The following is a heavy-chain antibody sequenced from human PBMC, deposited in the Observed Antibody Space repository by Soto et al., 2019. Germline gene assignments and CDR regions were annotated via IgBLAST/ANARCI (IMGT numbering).Heavy chain of an antibody. J-gene: IGHJ2*01. CDR3: ARFYSSGGGVIVNLGGDWYFDL. V-gene: IGHV4-39*01. D-gene: IGHD3-16*02. CDR2: IYYSGST. Sequence: QLQLQESGPGLVKPSETLSLTCTVSGGSISSSSYYWGWIRQPPGKGLEWIGSIYYSGSTYYNPSLKSRVTISVDTSKNQVSLKLSSVTAADTAVYYCARFYSSGGGVIVNLGGDWYFDLWGRGTLVTVSA. CDR1: GGSISSSSYY.